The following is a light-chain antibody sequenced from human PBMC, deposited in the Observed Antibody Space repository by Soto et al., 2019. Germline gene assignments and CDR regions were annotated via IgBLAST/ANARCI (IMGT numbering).Light chain of an antibody. J-gene: IGLJ2*01. CDR2: EAR. CDR3: ASYAGSFTFPVV. V-gene: IGLV2-23*01. CDR1: SSDDGSYDL. Sequence: QSALTQTASVSGSPGQTITMSCTGTSSDDGSYDLVSWYLHHPGKAPKLIIYEARKRPSGVSNRFSGSKSGNTASLEISGLQADDEGDYYCASYAGSFTFPVVFGGGTKLTVL.